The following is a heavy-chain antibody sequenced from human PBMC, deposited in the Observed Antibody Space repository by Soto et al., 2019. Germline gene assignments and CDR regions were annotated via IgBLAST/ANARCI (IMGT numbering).Heavy chain of an antibody. CDR2: INHSGST. V-gene: IGHV4-34*01. D-gene: IGHD6-19*01. J-gene: IGHJ4*02. CDR1: GGSFSGYY. Sequence: QVQLQQWGAGLLKPSETLSLTCAVYGGSFSGYYWSWIRQPPGKGLEWIGEINHSGSTNYNPSLKTRVTISVDTSKIQFSLKLSSVTAADTAVYYCARAHSSGWYHYFDYWGQGTLVTVSS. CDR3: ARAHSSGWYHYFDY.